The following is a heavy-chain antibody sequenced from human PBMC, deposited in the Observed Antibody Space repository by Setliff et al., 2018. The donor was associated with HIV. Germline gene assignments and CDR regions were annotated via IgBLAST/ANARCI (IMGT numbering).Heavy chain of an antibody. V-gene: IGHV4-59*01. Sequence: KPSETLSLTCTVSGGSLSSYYWSWIRQPPGKGLEWIGIVFYSGGANYNPSLQSRITMSVDKSKNQFSLKLSSVTAADTAVYYCARLGDNSGYYYYYYMDVWGIGTKVTVSS. CDR3: ARLGDNSGYYYYYYMDV. CDR2: VFYSGGA. J-gene: IGHJ6*03. D-gene: IGHD6-19*01. CDR1: GGSLSSYY.